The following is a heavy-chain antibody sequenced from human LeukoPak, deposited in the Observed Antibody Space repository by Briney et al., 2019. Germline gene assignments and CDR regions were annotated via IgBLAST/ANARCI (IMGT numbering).Heavy chain of an antibody. D-gene: IGHD2-2*02. CDR1: GYTFTSYG. V-gene: IGHV1-18*04. CDR3: ARDLEDIVVVPAAIVYFQH. CDR2: TSAYNGNT. Sequence: ASVTVSCKASGYTFTSYGISWVRQAPGQGLEWMGWTSAYNGNTNYAQKLQGRVTMTTDTSTSTAYMELRSLRSDDTAVYYCARDLEDIVVVPAAIVYFQHWGQGTLVTVSS. J-gene: IGHJ1*01.